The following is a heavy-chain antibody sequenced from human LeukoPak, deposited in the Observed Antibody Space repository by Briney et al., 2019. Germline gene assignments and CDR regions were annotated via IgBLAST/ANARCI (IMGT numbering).Heavy chain of an antibody. CDR3: ARVDPLLSFDI. V-gene: IGHV3-7*01. D-gene: IGHD2-21*01. J-gene: IGHJ3*02. CDR2: IKQDGSEK. CDR1: GFTFSSYW. Sequence: GGSLRLSCAAPGFTFSSYWMSWVRQAPGKGLEWLANIKQDGSEKYYVDSVKGRFTISRDNAKNSLYLQMNSLRAEDTAVYYCARVDPLLSFDIWGQGTMVTASS.